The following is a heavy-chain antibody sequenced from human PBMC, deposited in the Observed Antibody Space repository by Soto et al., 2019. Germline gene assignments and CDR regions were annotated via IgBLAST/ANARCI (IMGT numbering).Heavy chain of an antibody. CDR3: ARGYCSSTSCYIWENRFAP. CDR1: GGSIISSSYY. V-gene: IGHV4-39*07. CDR2: IYYSGST. J-gene: IGHJ5*02. D-gene: IGHD2-2*02. Sequence: PSETLSLTCTVSGGSIISSSYYWVLIRQPPGKGLEWIGSIYYSGSTYYNPSLKSRVTISVDTSKNQFSLKLSSVTAADTAVYYCARGYCSSTSCYIWENRFAPRGQGTPVPVSS.